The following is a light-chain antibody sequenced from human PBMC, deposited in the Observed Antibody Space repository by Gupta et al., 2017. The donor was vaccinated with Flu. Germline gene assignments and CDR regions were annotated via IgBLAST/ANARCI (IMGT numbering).Light chain of an antibody. V-gene: IGKV2-28*01. CDR1: QSLLHNNGYNY. CDR2: LGS. Sequence: DIVMTQSPLSLPVTPGEPASISCRSSQSLLHNNGYNYLDWYLQKPGQSPQLLVYLGSNRASGVPDRFSGSGSGTDFTLKISRVEAEDVGVYYCMQALETPVTFGHGTKVDIK. J-gene: IGKJ3*01. CDR3: MQALETPVT.